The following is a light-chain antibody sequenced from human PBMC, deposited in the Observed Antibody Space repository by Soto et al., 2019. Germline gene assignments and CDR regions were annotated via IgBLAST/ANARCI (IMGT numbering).Light chain of an antibody. Sequence: EMVLKQSPGTLSLTPGERATLSCRTSQSVSSNYLAWYQQKPGQAPRLLIYGASSRATGIPDRFSGSGSGTDFTLTISRLEPEDFAVYYCQQYGSSGRTFGQGSKVDI. J-gene: IGKJ1*01. CDR3: QQYGSSGRT. CDR2: GAS. V-gene: IGKV3-20*01. CDR1: QSVSSNY.